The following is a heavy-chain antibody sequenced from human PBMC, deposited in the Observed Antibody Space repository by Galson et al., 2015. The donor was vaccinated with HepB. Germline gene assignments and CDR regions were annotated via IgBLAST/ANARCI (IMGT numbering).Heavy chain of an antibody. D-gene: IGHD2-15*01. CDR2: IYYNGSA. Sequence: TLSLTCTVSGASIRGGAFYWNWIRHPPGKGLEWIGYIYYNGSASYNPSLKSRITMSVATFKSQFSLKLSSVTAADTAVYYCARHDPPFCSGAGCYFRYSGLDVWGQGTTVTVSS. CDR1: GASIRGGAFY. V-gene: IGHV4-31*03. J-gene: IGHJ6*02. CDR3: ARHDPPFCSGAGCYFRYSGLDV.